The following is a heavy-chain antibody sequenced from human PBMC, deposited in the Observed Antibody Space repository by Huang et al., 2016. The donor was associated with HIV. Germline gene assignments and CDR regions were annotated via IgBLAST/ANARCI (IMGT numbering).Heavy chain of an antibody. D-gene: IGHD1-1*01. CDR3: ARSWNYYYYYGMDV. J-gene: IGHJ6*02. Sequence: EVQLVESGGGLVKPGGSLRLSCAASGFTFSSYSMNWVRQAPGKGLEWVSSISSSSSYIYYAESGKGRFTISRDNAKNSLYLQMNSLRAEDTAVYYCARSWNYYYYYGMDVWGQGTTVTVSS. V-gene: IGHV3-21*01. CDR1: GFTFSSYS. CDR2: ISSSSSYI.